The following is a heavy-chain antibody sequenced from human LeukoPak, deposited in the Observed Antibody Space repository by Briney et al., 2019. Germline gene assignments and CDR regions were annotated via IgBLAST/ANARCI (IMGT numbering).Heavy chain of an antibody. CDR2: IYYSGST. CDR3: ARELMITLDAFDI. Sequence: SETLSLTCTVSGGSISSSTYYWGWIRQPPGKGLEWIGSIYYSGSTHYNPSLKSRVTISVDTSKNQVSLKLTSVTAADTAVYYCARELMITLDAFDIWGQGTMVTVSS. CDR1: GGSISSSTYY. V-gene: IGHV4-39*07. J-gene: IGHJ3*02. D-gene: IGHD2-8*01.